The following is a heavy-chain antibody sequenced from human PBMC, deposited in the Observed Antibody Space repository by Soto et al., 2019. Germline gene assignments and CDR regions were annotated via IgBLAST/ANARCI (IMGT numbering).Heavy chain of an antibody. CDR1: GGSLSSSYYF. Sequence: SEPLSLTRSVSGGSLSSSYYFWGWIRQPPGKGLEWIGTIYYNGSTYYTPSLKSRVTISLDTPNSQFSLKLSSVTAADTAVYYVTRRQKKIRLGAASDYWVQGTPVT. J-gene: IGHJ4*02. D-gene: IGHD6-25*01. V-gene: IGHV4-39*01. CDR3: TRRQKKIRLGAASDY. CDR2: IYYNGST.